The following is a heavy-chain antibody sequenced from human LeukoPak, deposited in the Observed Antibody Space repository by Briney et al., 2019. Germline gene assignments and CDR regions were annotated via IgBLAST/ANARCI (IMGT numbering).Heavy chain of an antibody. V-gene: IGHV3-30*18. CDR2: ISYDGSNE. J-gene: IGHJ4*02. CDR1: GFTLSGYG. Sequence: GGSLRLSCAASGFTLSGYGMHWVRQAPGKGLEWVAIISYDGSNEYYGGSVEGRFRISRDISNNTLYLHMDSLRAEDSGVYYCAKEPTDIVLMVYAIDYWGQGTLVTVSS. CDR3: AKEPTDIVLMVYAIDY. D-gene: IGHD2-8*01.